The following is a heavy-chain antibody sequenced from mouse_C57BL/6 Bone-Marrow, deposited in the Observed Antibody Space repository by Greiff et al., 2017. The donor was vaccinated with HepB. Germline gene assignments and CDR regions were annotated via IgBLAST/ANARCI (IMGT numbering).Heavy chain of an antibody. CDR2: ISYDGSN. V-gene: IGHV3-6*01. CDR1: GYSITSGYY. D-gene: IGHD1-1*01. Sequence: EVKLQESGPGLVKPSQSLSLTCSVTGYSITSGYYWNWIRQFPGNKLEWMGYISYDGSNNYNPSLKNRISITRDTSKNQFFLKLNSVTTEDTATYYCAKSGVITTVVDWYFDVWGTGTTVTVSS. J-gene: IGHJ1*03. CDR3: AKSGVITTVVDWYFDV.